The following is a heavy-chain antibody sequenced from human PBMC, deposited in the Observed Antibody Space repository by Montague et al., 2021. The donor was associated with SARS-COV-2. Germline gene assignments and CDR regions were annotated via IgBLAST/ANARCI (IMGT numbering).Heavy chain of an antibody. J-gene: IGHJ4*02. CDR3: ARHAPFSDNYRRYPFNFDF. D-gene: IGHD1-1*01. CDR2: IYFSGSA. Sequence: SETLSLTCTVSGGAISTSSFHWGWVRQSPGKGLEWIATIYFSGSAYYNPSLRSLVSISIDTSKNKFSLQLTSVTAADTAVYYCARHAPFSDNYRRYPFNFDFWGQGTLVTVSS. V-gene: IGHV4-39*01. CDR1: GGAISTSSFH.